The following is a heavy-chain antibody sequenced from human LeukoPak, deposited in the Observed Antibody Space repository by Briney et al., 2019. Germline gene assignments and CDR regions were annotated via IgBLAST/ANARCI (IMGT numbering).Heavy chain of an antibody. CDR3: AKGDRNYDFWSGYYGH. D-gene: IGHD3-3*01. V-gene: IGHV3-30*18. J-gene: IGHJ4*02. Sequence: GGSLRLSCAASGLTFSSYGMHWVRQAPGKGLEWVAVISYDGSNKYYADSVKGRFTISRDNSKNTLYLQMNSLRAEDTAVYYCAKGDRNYDFWSGYYGHWGQGTLVTVSS. CDR1: GLTFSSYG. CDR2: ISYDGSNK.